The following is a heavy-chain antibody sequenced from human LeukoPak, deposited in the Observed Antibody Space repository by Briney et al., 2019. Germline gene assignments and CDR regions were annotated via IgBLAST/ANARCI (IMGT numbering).Heavy chain of an antibody. CDR2: ISGSGGIT. Sequence: AGGSLRLSCAASGFTFSRYAMSWVRQAPGKGLEWVSSISGSGGITYHADSLKGRFTISRDNAKNSLYLQMNSLRAEDTAVYYCAVQRGYSYGYLDYWGQGTLVTVSS. D-gene: IGHD5-18*01. J-gene: IGHJ4*02. CDR3: AVQRGYSYGYLDY. V-gene: IGHV3-23*01. CDR1: GFTFSRYA.